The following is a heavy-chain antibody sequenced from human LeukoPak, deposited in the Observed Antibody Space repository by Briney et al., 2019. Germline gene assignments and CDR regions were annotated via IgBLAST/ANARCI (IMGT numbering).Heavy chain of an antibody. CDR3: ARDPGDYGGNRFDY. J-gene: IGHJ4*02. CDR2: INPNSGGT. CDR1: GYTFSGYY. V-gene: IGHV1-2*02. Sequence: ASVKVSCKASGYTFSGYYMHWVRQAPGQGLEWMGWINPNSGGTKYAQKFQGRVTMTRDTSISTAYMELSRLRSDDTAVYYCARDPGDYGGNRFDYWGQGTLVTISS. D-gene: IGHD4-23*01.